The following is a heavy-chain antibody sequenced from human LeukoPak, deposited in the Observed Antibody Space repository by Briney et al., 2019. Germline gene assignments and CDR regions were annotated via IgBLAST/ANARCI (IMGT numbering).Heavy chain of an antibody. D-gene: IGHD6-19*01. CDR1: GGSMSSYY. V-gene: IGHV4-59*01. Sequence: PSETLSLTCTVSGGSMSSYYWSWIRQPPGKGLEWIGYIYHGGTTNYNPSLKSRVTISVDKSKKQFSLKLNSVTAADTAVYYCARAPGVGGGPVAGTNWFDPWGQGTLVTVSS. CDR2: IYHGGTT. J-gene: IGHJ5*02. CDR3: ARAPGVGGGPVAGTNWFDP.